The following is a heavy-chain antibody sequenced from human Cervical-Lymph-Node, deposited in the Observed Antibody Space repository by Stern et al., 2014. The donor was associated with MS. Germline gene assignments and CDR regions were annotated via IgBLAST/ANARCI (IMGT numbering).Heavy chain of an antibody. CDR3: ARHVQGFDY. CDR2: IYPYDSDT. CDR1: GYSFTIYY. J-gene: IGHJ4*02. V-gene: IGHV5-51*01. Sequence: EVQLVQSGAEVKKPGEFLKISCKLSGYSFTIYYIAWVRQMPGKGLELMGVIYPYDSDTTYSPSFQGQVTISADKSITTAYLQWSSLRASDTAMYYCARHVQGFDYWGQGTLVTVSS.